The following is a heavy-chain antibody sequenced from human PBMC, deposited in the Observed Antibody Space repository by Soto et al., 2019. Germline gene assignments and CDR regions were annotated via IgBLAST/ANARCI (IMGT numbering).Heavy chain of an antibody. J-gene: IGHJ4*02. CDR1: GFTVSNNY. CDR3: APRGGGGGY. V-gene: IGHV3-53*01. CDR2: IYSGGYT. D-gene: IGHD3-10*01. Sequence: EVQLVESGGGLIQPGGSLRLSCAVSGFTVSNNYMSWVRQAPGKGLEGVSVIYSGGYTAYGDSVKGRFTISRDNSKNTLYPKMKSLRAPDAAVLLGAPRGGGGGYWGQGTLVTVSS.